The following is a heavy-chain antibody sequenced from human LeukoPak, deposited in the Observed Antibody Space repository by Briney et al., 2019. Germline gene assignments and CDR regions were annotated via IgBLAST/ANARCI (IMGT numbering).Heavy chain of an antibody. V-gene: IGHV3-53*01. Sequence: GGSLRLSCAASGFTVSSNYMSWVRQAPGKGLEWVSVIYSGGSTYYADSVKGRFTISRDNSKNTLYLQMNSLRAEDTAVYYCAKVHYGDFPFDYWGQGTLVTVSS. D-gene: IGHD4-17*01. CDR2: IYSGGST. J-gene: IGHJ4*02. CDR1: GFTVSSNY. CDR3: AKVHYGDFPFDY.